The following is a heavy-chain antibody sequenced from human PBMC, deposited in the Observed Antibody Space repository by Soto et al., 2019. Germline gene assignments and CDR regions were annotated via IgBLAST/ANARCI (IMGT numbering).Heavy chain of an antibody. D-gene: IGHD3-16*02. CDR1: GGSISSSNW. J-gene: IGHJ4*02. CDR2: IYHSGST. Sequence: PSETLSLTCAVSGGSISSSNWWSWVRQPPGKGLEWIGEIYHSGSTNYNPSLKSRVTISVDKSKNQFSLKLRSVTAADTAVYYCARSGSYYDYVWGSYRPKYFFDFWGQGTLVTVSS. CDR3: ARSGSYYDYVWGSYRPKYFFDF. V-gene: IGHV4-4*02.